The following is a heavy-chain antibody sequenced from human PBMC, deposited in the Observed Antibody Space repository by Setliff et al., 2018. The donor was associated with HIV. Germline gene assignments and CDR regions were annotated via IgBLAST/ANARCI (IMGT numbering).Heavy chain of an antibody. V-gene: IGHV3-23*03. Sequence: GGSLRLSCTASAFTFNKYAMAWVRQAPGKGLEWVSVIYSGGSTYYADSVKGRFTISRDNSKNTLSLQLNSLTAEDSAVYYCAKAGGGILYFYYMDVWGKGTTVTVSS. CDR3: AKAGGGILYFYYMDV. CDR2: IYSGGST. D-gene: IGHD2-15*01. J-gene: IGHJ6*03. CDR1: AFTFNKYA.